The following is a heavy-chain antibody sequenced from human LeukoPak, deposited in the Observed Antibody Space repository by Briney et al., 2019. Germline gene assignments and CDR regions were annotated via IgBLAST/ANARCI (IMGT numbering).Heavy chain of an antibody. V-gene: IGHV3-23*01. J-gene: IGHJ4*02. CDR1: GFTFSSYA. D-gene: IGHD2-15*01. Sequence: GGSLRLSCAASGFTFSSYAMSWVRQAPGKGLEWVSAIRGSGGSTYYADSVKGRFTISRDNSKNTLYLQMNSLRAEDTAVYYCAKSALLGYCSGGSCGYFDYWGQGTLVTVSS. CDR3: AKSALLGYCSGGSCGYFDY. CDR2: IRGSGGST.